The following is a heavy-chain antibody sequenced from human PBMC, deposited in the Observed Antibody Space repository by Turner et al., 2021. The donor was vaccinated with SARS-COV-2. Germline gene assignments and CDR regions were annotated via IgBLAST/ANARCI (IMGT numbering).Heavy chain of an antibody. CDR3: ARGLGSKTTVVTPFGY. CDR2: ISSSSSYI. V-gene: IGHV3-21*01. CDR1: GFTFNSHS. J-gene: IGHJ4*02. Sequence: EVQLVESGGGLVKPGGSLRLSCAASGFTFNSHSMHWVLQAPGKVLEWVSFISSSSSYIYYADSVTGRFTISRYNAKNSLYLQMNSLRAEDTAVYYCARGLGSKTTVVTPFGYWCQGTLVTVSS. D-gene: IGHD4-17*01.